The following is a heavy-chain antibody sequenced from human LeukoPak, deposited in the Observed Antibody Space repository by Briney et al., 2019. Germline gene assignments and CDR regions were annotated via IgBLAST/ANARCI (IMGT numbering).Heavy chain of an antibody. Sequence: GGSLRLSCAASGFTFSNAWMNWVRQAPGKGLEWVGRIKSKTGGGTTDYAAPVKGRFTISRDDSKTTLYLQMNSLKTEDTAVYYCTTTKSLLPGYWGQGTLVTVSS. V-gene: IGHV3-15*01. CDR1: GFTFSNAW. CDR3: TTTKSLLPGY. D-gene: IGHD2-21*02. J-gene: IGHJ4*02. CDR2: IKSKTGGGTT.